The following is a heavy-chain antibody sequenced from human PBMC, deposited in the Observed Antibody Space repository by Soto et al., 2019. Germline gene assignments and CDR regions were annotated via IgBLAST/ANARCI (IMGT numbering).Heavy chain of an antibody. CDR3: ARLYTSGWYFEH. Sequence: LRLSCAASGFTFSSYSMNWVRQAPGKGLEWVSYITRSSSPIYYADSVKGRFTISRDNGKNSLYLQMNSLRDEDTAVYYCARLYTSGWYFEHWGQGTLVTVSS. CDR1: GFTFSSYS. V-gene: IGHV3-48*02. J-gene: IGHJ4*02. D-gene: IGHD6-19*01. CDR2: ITRSSSPI.